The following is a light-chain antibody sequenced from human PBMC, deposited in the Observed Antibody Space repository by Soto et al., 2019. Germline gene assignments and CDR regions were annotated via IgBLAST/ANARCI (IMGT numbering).Light chain of an antibody. V-gene: IGKV1-5*03. Sequence: DIQMTQSPSALSASVGDRVTITCRASQSISNRLAWYQQKLGKAPKLLIYKASSLETGVTSRFSGSGSGTEFTLTLSSLQPDDFATYYCQQYNTFPWTFGQGTKVDIK. J-gene: IGKJ1*01. CDR3: QQYNTFPWT. CDR2: KAS. CDR1: QSISNR.